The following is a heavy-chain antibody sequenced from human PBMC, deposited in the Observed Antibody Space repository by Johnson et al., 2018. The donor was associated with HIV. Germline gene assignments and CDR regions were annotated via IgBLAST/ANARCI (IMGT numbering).Heavy chain of an antibody. J-gene: IGHJ3*02. V-gene: IGHV3-43*01. D-gene: IGHD2-2*01. CDR2: ISWDGGST. CDR1: GFTFDDYT. CDR3: AKTVIVVVPAARGDAFDI. Sequence: VQLVESGGGVVQPGGSLRLSCAASGFTFDDYTMHWVRQAPGKGLECVSLISWDGGSTYYADSVKGRFTISRDNSKNSLYLQMNSLRAEDTAVYYCAKTVIVVVPAARGDAFDIWGQGTMVTVSS.